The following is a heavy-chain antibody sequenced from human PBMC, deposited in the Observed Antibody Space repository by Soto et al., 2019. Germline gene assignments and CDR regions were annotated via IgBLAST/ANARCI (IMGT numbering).Heavy chain of an antibody. Sequence: QVQLQESGPGLVKPSQTLSLTCTVSGGSISSGGYYWSWIRQHPGKGLEWIGYIYYSGSTYYNPSLKGRVTXXVXTXXNQFSLKLSSVTAADTAVYYCARSQHSQLANWFDPWGQGTLVTVSS. CDR3: ARSQHSQLANWFDP. CDR2: IYYSGST. V-gene: IGHV4-31*03. D-gene: IGHD2-15*01. J-gene: IGHJ5*02. CDR1: GGSISSGGYY.